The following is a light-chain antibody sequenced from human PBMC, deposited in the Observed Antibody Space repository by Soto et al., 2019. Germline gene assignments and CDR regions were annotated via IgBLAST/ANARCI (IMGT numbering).Light chain of an antibody. CDR3: HQYGSLYT. V-gene: IGKV3-20*01. CDR2: GAS. J-gene: IGKJ2*01. CDR1: QTVSSSY. Sequence: EIVLTQSPGTLSLSPGERATLSCRASQTVSSSYLAWNQQKPGQAPRLLIYGASSRATGIPDRFSGSGSGTDFTLTISRLEPEDFAVYYCHQYGSLYTFGQGTKLEIK.